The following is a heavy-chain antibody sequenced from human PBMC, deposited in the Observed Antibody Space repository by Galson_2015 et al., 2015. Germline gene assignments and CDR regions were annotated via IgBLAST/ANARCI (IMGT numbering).Heavy chain of an antibody. J-gene: IGHJ4*02. CDR2: ISSTTTYI. V-gene: IGHV3-21*01. D-gene: IGHD3-3*01. CDR3: ARQILDYDFWSGYYPTNFDY. CDR1: EFTFSSYY. Sequence: SLRLSYAASEFTFSSYYMSWVHQAPGKGLEWVSPISSTTTYIYYADSGKVRFTISRDNAKHSLYLQMNSLGAEDTAVYYCARQILDYDFWSGYYPTNFDYWGQLTLVTVSS.